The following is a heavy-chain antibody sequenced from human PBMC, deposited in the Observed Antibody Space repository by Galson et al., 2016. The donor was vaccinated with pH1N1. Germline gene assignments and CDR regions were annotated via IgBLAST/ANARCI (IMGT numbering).Heavy chain of an antibody. D-gene: IGHD2-15*01. Sequence: SLRLSCAASGFTFSTYWMHWVRQAPGEGLVWVSRINTDGSDTTYADSVKGRFTVSRDNAKNTLYLQMNSLRAEDTAVYYCFRPYCGGGTCYPGSGWGQGTLVTVSS. CDR1: GFTFSTYW. CDR3: FRPYCGGGTCYPGSG. J-gene: IGHJ4*02. V-gene: IGHV3-74*01. CDR2: INTDGSDT.